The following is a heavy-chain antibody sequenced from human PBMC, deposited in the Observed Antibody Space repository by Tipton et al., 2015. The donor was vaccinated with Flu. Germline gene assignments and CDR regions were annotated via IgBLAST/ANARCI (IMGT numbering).Heavy chain of an antibody. J-gene: IGHJ4*02. CDR2: AHYTGRT. Sequence: LRLSCSVSGGSISSDNSYRGWVRQPPGKGLEWIGTAHYTGRTFYNPSLKSRVTMSVDTSKDQFSLKVNSVTAADTAVYYCVRHEGLFGHPDSWGQGVLVTVSS. CDR3: VRHEGLFGHPDS. CDR1: GGSISSDNSY. V-gene: IGHV4-39*01. D-gene: IGHD3/OR15-3a*01.